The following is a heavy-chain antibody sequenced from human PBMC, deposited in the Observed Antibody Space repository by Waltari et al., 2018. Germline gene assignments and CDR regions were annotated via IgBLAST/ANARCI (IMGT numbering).Heavy chain of an antibody. J-gene: IGHJ4*02. CDR3: ARWNGWGLYSSSAPHDY. CDR2: IIPSFGTA. CDR1: GYPFTSYA. V-gene: IGHV1-69*13. Sequence: QVQLVQSGAEVKKPGASVKVSCKASGYPFTSYAMPWVRQAPGQRLEWMGGIIPSFGTANYAQKFQGRVTMTADESTSTAYMELSSLRSEDTAVYYCARWNGWGLYSSSAPHDYWGQGTLVTVSS. D-gene: IGHD6-6*01.